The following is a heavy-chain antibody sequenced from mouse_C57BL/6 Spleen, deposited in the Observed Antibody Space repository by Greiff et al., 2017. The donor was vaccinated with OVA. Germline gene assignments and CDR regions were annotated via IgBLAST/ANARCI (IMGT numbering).Heavy chain of an antibody. Sequence: QVHVKQSGAELVKPGASVKMSCKASGYTFTTYPIEWMKQNHGKSLEWIGNFHPYNDDTKYNEKFKGKATLTVEKSSSTVYLELSRLTSDDSAVYYCARSYLYYYAMDYWGQGTSVTVSS. CDR3: ARSYLYYYAMDY. CDR1: GYTFTTYP. CDR2: FHPYNDDT. J-gene: IGHJ4*01. V-gene: IGHV1-47*01. D-gene: IGHD1-1*01.